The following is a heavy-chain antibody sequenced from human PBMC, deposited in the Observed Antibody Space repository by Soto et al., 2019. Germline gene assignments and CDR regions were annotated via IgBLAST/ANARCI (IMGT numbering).Heavy chain of an antibody. CDR2: IYNSGST. J-gene: IGHJ4*02. D-gene: IGHD2-21*02. V-gene: IGHV4-30-2*06. Sequence: QLQLQESGSRLVKPSQTLSLTCAVSGGSISRAGYSWSWIRQSPGKGLEWIGYIYNSGSTFYNPSLKSRLTISVDRSTNQLSLQLNSVTAADTAVYYCASSRVVTTYFDYWGQGTLVTVSS. CDR1: GGSISRAGYS. CDR3: ASSRVVTTYFDY.